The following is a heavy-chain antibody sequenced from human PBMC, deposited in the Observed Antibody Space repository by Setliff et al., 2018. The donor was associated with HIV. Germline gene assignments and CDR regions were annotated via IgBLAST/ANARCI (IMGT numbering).Heavy chain of an antibody. CDR2: IYYSGST. V-gene: IGHV4-59*08. J-gene: IGHJ4*02. D-gene: IGHD2-21*02. Sequence: SETLSLTCTVSGGSISSYYWSWIRQPPGKGLEWIGYIYYSGSTYYNPSLRSRVTISVDTSKNHFSLRLSSVTAADTAVYYCARGEFYCGTDCYWSSFDYWGQGMLVTVSS. CDR3: ARGEFYCGTDCYWSSFDY. CDR1: GGSISSYY.